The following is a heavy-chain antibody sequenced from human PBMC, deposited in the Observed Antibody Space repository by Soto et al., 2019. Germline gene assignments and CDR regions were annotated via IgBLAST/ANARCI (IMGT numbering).Heavy chain of an antibody. V-gene: IGHV6-1*01. CDR3: ARGSDSSFDY. J-gene: IGHJ4*02. CDR2: TYYRSKWYN. CDR1: GDSVSSNSVA. D-gene: IGHD2-21*02. Sequence: PSQTLSLTCAISGDSVSSNSVAWNWTRQSPARGLEWLGRTYYRSKWYNDYAVSMKSRISINPDTSKNQFSLQLNSVTPEDTAVYYCARGSDSSFDYWGQGSLVTVSS.